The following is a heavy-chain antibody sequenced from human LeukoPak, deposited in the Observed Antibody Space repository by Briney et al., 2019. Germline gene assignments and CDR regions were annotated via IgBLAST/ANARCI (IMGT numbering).Heavy chain of an antibody. Sequence: SETLSLTCAVYGGSFSGYYWSWIRQPPGKGLEWIGEINHSGSTNYNPSLKSRVTISVDTSKNQFSLKLSSVTAADTAVYYCASSYDSSGYHDYWGQGTLVTVSS. CDR1: GGSFSGYY. V-gene: IGHV4-34*01. J-gene: IGHJ4*02. D-gene: IGHD3-22*01. CDR3: ASSYDSSGYHDY. CDR2: INHSGST.